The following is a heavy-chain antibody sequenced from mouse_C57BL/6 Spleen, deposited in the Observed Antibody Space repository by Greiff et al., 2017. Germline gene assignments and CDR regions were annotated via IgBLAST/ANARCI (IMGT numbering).Heavy chain of an antibody. J-gene: IGHJ4*01. CDR1: GFPFSSYG. D-gene: IGHD1-1*01. Sequence: EVQLVESGGDLVKPGGSLKLSCAASGFPFSSYGMSWVRQTPDKRLEWVATISSGGSYTYYPDSVKGRFPISRDNAKNTRYLQMSSLKSEDTAMYYGARHSTTVVATYYDDMDYWGQGTSVAVSS. V-gene: IGHV5-6*01. CDR3: ARHSTTVVATYYDDMDY. CDR2: ISSGGSYT.